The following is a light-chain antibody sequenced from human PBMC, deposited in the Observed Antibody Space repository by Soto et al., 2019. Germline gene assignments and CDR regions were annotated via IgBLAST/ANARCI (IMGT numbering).Light chain of an antibody. Sequence: QSALTQPASVSGSPGQSITISCTGTSSDVGGYNYVSWYQQHPGKAPKLMIYDVSNRPSGVSNRFSGSKSGNTASLTISGLQAEVEADYYGSSYTSSSTLEVFGTGTKLTVL. CDR3: SSYTSSSTLEV. V-gene: IGLV2-14*01. CDR1: SSDVGGYNY. J-gene: IGLJ1*01. CDR2: DVS.